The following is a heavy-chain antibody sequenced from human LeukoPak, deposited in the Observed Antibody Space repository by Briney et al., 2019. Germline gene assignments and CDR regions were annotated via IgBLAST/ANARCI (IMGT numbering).Heavy chain of an antibody. V-gene: IGHV4-59*08. CDR3: ARHLRLGELSLSPGAFDI. D-gene: IGHD3-16*02. CDR2: IYYSGST. CDR1: GGSISSYY. J-gene: IGHJ3*02. Sequence: PSETLSLTCTVSGGSISSYYWSWIRQPPGKGLEWIGYIYYSGSTNYNPSLKSRVTISVDTSKNQFSLKLSSVTAADTAVYYCARHLRLGELSLSPGAFDIWGQGTMVTVSS.